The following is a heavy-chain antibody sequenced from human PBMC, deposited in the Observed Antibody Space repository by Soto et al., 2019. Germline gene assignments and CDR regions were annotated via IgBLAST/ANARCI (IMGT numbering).Heavy chain of an antibody. D-gene: IGHD7-27*01. CDR1: GGSINNHY. J-gene: IGHJ4*02. CDR3: ARANWYSEY. V-gene: IGHV4-59*11. Sequence: QVHLQESGPGLVKPSETLSLTCTVSGGSINNHYWSWIRQPPGRGLEWIGYNYYSGSTNYNPSLKSRVTKSVDTSKNQFSLNLTSLTAADTAIYYCARANWYSEYWGQGTLVTVSS. CDR2: NYYSGST.